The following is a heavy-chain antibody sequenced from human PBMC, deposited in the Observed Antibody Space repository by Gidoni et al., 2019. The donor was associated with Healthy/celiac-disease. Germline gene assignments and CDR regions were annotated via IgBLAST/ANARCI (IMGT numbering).Heavy chain of an antibody. J-gene: IGHJ6*03. CDR2: ISGSGGST. V-gene: IGHV3-23*01. Sequence: EVQLLESGAGLVQPGGSLRLSCAASGFTFSSDAMSWVRQAPGKGLEWVSAISGSGGSTYYADSVKGRFTISRDNSKNTLYLQMNSLRAEDTAVYYCAKVATDYYYYYYMDVWGKGTTVTVSS. CDR3: AKVATDYYYYYYMDV. D-gene: IGHD1-26*01. CDR1: GFTFSSDA.